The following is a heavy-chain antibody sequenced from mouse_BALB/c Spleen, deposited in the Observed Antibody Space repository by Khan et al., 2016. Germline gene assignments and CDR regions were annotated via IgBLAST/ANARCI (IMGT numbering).Heavy chain of an antibody. Sequence: VKLLESGPGLVAPSQSLSITCTVSGFSLISYGVHWVRQPPGKGLEWLVVIWSDGSTTYNSALKSRLSISKDNSKSQVLLKMNSLQSDDTAMYYCARMGYYYVMDYWGQGTSVTVSS. D-gene: IGHD4-1*01. CDR1: GFSLISYG. CDR3: ARMGYYYVMDY. J-gene: IGHJ4*01. CDR2: IWSDGST. V-gene: IGHV2-6*02.